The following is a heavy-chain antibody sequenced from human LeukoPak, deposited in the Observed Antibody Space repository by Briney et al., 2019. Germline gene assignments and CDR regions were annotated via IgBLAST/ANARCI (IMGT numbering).Heavy chain of an antibody. J-gene: IGHJ4*02. CDR1: GGSISNTNW. CDR3: SRENGAFSPFGY. D-gene: IGHD2-8*01. V-gene: IGHV4-4*02. Sequence: PSGTLPLTCGVSGGSISNTNWWSWVRQPPGQGLEWIGEISLTGLTHYNPSLESRVTVSLGKSKNQLSFNLTSVTAADTAVYYCSRENGAFSPFGYWGQGILVTV. CDR2: ISLTGLT.